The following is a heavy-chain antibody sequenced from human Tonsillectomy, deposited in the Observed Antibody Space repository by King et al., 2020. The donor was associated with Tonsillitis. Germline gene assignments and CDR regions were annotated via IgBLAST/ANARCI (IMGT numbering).Heavy chain of an antibody. CDR1: GYSFTSYW. Sequence: QLVQSGAEVKKPGESLKISCKGSGYSFTSYWIGWVRQMPGKGLEWMGIIYPGDSDTRYSPSFQGQVTISADKSISTAYLQWSSLKASDTAMYYCVRRRRYYYYSSVYSRDDYWGQGTLVSVSS. CDR3: VRRRRYYYYSSVYSRDDY. D-gene: IGHD3-22*01. V-gene: IGHV5-51*01. J-gene: IGHJ4*02. CDR2: IYPGDSDT.